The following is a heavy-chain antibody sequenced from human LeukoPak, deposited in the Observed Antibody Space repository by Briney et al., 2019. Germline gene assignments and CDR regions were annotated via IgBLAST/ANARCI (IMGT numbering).Heavy chain of an antibody. CDR2: IYSGGST. CDR3: APRVGSTSPFDY. V-gene: IGHV3-66*01. CDR1: GFTVSSNY. D-gene: IGHD2-2*01. Sequence: GGSLRLSCAASGFTVSSNYMSWVRRAPGKGLEWVSVIYSGGSTYYADSVKGRFTISRDNSKNTLYLQMNSLRTEDTAVYYCAPRVGSTSPFDYWGQGTLVTVSS. J-gene: IGHJ4*02.